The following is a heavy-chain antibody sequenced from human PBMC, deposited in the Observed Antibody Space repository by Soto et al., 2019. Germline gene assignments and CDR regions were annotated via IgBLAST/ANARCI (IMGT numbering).Heavy chain of an antibody. Sequence: QITLKESGPTLVKPTQTLTLTCTFSGFSLSTSGVGVGWIRQPPGKALEWLALIYWDDDKRYSPSLKSRLTITKDTSKDQVVLTMTNIDLVDTATYYCAHQQPDDIVLRQGWFDPWGQGALVTVSS. CDR1: GFSLSTSGVG. V-gene: IGHV2-5*02. CDR2: IYWDDDK. J-gene: IGHJ5*02. D-gene: IGHD2-8*01. CDR3: AHQQPDDIVLRQGWFDP.